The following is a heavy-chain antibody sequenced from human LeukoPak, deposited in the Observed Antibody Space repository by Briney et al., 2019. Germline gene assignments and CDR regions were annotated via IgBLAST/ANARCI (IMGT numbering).Heavy chain of an antibody. D-gene: IGHD3-16*01. CDR1: GYTFSTYY. V-gene: IGHV1-46*01. J-gene: IGHJ4*02. CDR2: IHPTEGST. CDR3: ARANRGGLDY. Sequence: SVKVSCKTSGYTFSTYYMHWVRQAPGQGLEWLGIIHPTEGSTSYTQKIQGRVTMTRDTATGTVYLELSSLRSEDTAVYWCARANRGGLDYWGQGTLITVSS.